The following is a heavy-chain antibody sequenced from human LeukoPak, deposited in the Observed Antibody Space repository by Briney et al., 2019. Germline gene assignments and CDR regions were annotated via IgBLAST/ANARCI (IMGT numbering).Heavy chain of an antibody. CDR1: GFTFSSYS. D-gene: IGHD6-6*01. CDR3: ARDGPDTSIAARIGAFDI. Sequence: GGSLRLSCAASGFTFSSYSMNWVRQAPGKGLEWVSYISSSSSTIYYADSVKGRFTISRDNAKNSLYLQMNSLRAEDTAVYYCARDGPDTSIAARIGAFDIWGQGTMVTVSS. CDR2: ISSSSSTI. J-gene: IGHJ3*02. V-gene: IGHV3-48*04.